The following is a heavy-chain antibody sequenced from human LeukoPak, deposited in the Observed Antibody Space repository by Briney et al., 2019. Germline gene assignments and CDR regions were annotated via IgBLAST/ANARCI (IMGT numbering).Heavy chain of an antibody. D-gene: IGHD3-16*01. CDR1: GFTFSSYS. CDR2: VKEDGSEE. J-gene: IGHJ4*02. CDR3: ASLLHYDSIAYRPVDC. Sequence: QPGGSLRLSCAASGFTFSSYSMNWVRQAPGRGLEWVANVKEDGSEENYVDSVKGRFTISRDNAINSLYLQMNSLRAEDTAVYFCASLLHYDSIAYRPVDCWGQGTLVSVAS. V-gene: IGHV3-7*01.